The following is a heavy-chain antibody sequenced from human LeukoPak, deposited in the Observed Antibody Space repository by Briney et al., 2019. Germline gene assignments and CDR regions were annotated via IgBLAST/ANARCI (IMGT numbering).Heavy chain of an antibody. Sequence: GGSLRLSCAASGFTFSDYWMTWVRQSPGKGLEWVAKINLDDTEKYYLASVQGPFIISRYNAKNSFFLQMNSLRAADPAVYYCANFTRDYWGQGTLVTVSS. CDR3: ANFTRDY. CDR1: GFTFSDYW. CDR2: INLDDTEK. V-gene: IGHV3-7*01. J-gene: IGHJ4*02.